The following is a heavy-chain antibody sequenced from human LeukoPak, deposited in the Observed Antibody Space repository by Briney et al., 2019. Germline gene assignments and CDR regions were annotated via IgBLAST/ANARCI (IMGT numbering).Heavy chain of an antibody. CDR3: ARALYGTGSPPPYYYYGMDG. D-gene: IGHD3-10*01. Sequence: SETLSLTCAVYGGSFSGYYWSWIRQPPGKGLEWIGEITHSGRPNYNPSLKSRVTISVDTSKTQFSLKLSSVAAADKAVYYCARALYGTGSPPPYYYYGMDGWRQG. CDR1: GGSFSGYY. J-gene: IGHJ6*01. V-gene: IGHV4-34*01. CDR2: ITHSGRP.